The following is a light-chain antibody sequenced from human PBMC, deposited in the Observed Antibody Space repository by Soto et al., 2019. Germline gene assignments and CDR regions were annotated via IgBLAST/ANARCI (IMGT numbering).Light chain of an antibody. J-gene: IGLJ2*01. CDR1: SSDVGGYNY. V-gene: IGLV2-11*01. CDR3: CSYAGSYNVV. Sequence: QSVLTQPRSVSGSPGQSVTISCTGTSSDVGGYNYVSWYQQHPGKAPKLMIYDVSKRPSGVPDRFSGSKSGNTASLTISGLTTADASDSYCCSYAGSYNVVFGGGTKVTVL. CDR2: DVS.